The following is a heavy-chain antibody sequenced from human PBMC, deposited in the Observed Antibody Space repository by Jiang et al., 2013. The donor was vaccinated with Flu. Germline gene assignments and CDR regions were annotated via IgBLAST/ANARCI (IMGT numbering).Heavy chain of an antibody. CDR1: GFSLNTTGVG. J-gene: IGHJ3*02. CDR2: IFWDDDI. CDR3: TVTRGYDAFDI. D-gene: IGHD1-1*01. Sequence: KPTQTLTLSCTFSGFSLNTTGVGVGWIRQPPGKALEWLALIFWDDDIRYSPSLKSRLTITKDTSKNQVVLSMTTMHPVDTATYYSTVTRGYDAFDIWGQGTRVTVSP. V-gene: IGHV2-5*02.